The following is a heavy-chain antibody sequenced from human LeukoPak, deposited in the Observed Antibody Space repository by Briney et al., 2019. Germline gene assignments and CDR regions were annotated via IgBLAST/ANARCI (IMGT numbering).Heavy chain of an antibody. Sequence: ASVKVSCKASGYTFTSYDINWGRQATGQGLEWMGWMNPNSGNTGYAQKFQGRVTMTRNTSISTAYMELSSLRSEDTAVYYCARSAYYYDSSGSRFYYYGMDVWGQGTTVTVSS. D-gene: IGHD3-22*01. CDR2: MNPNSGNT. CDR1: GYTFTSYD. J-gene: IGHJ6*02. CDR3: ARSAYYYDSSGSRFYYYGMDV. V-gene: IGHV1-8*01.